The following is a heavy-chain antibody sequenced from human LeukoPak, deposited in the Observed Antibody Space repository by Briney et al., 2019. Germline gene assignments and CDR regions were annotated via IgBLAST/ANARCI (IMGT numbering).Heavy chain of an antibody. Sequence: ASVKVSCKASGYTFTSYGISWVRQAPGQGLEWMGWISAYNGNTNYAQKLQGRVTMTTDTSTSTAYMELSSLRSEDTAVYYCASVLWLGFAFDIWGQGTMVTVSS. CDR1: GYTFTSYG. V-gene: IGHV1-18*01. CDR3: ASVLWLGFAFDI. CDR2: ISAYNGNT. J-gene: IGHJ3*02. D-gene: IGHD6-19*01.